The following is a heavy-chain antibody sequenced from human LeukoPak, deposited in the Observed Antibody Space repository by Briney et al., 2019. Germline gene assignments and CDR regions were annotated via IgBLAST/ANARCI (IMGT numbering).Heavy chain of an antibody. CDR2: LNQDGSDK. J-gene: IGHJ4*02. CDR3: ARDFSLTRLERPFDY. V-gene: IGHV3-7*01. CDR1: GFTFSNYW. Sequence: GGSLRLSCAASGFTFSNYWMSWVRQAPGKGLEWVANLNQDGSDKYYVDSVKGRFTISRDNAKNSLYLQINSLRAEDTAVYYCARDFSLTRLERPFDYWGQGTLVTVSS. D-gene: IGHD1-1*01.